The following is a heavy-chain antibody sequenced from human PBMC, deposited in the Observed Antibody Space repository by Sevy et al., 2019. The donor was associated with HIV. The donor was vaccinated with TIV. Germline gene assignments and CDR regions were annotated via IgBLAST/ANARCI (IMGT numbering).Heavy chain of an antibody. CDR2: ISGPGALT. V-gene: IGHV3-23*01. CDR1: GFTFRIYG. Sequence: GGSLRLSCAASGFTFRIYGMSWVRQAPGKGLEWVSSISGPGALTYYADSVKGRFTISRDNSKNTLFLQMNSLRAEVTALYFCAKGDEPATDYADYVPNGFDIWGQGTMVTVSS. J-gene: IGHJ3*02. D-gene: IGHD4-17*01. CDR3: AKGDEPATDYADYVPNGFDI.